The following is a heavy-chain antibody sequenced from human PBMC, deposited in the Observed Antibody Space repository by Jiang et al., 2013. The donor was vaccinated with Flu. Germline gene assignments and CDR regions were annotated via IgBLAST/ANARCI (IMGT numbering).Heavy chain of an antibody. Sequence: IIYPGDSDTRYSPSFQGQVTISADKSISTAYLQWSSLKASDTAMYYCARHGSSTTSYFDYWGQGTLVTVSS. J-gene: IGHJ4*02. CDR2: IYPGDSDT. CDR3: ARHGSSTTSYFDY. V-gene: IGHV5-51*01. D-gene: IGHD2-2*01.